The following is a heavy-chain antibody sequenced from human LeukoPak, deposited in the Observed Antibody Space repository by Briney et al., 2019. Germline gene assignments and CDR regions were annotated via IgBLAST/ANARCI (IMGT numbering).Heavy chain of an antibody. D-gene: IGHD6-13*01. CDR3: ARGHSSSSFDP. CDR1: GGSISSSSYY. J-gene: IGHJ5*02. CDR2: IYYSGST. Sequence: PSETLSLTCTVSGGSISSSSYYWGWIRQPPGKGLEWIGSIYYSGSTYYNPPLKSRVTISVDTSKNQFSLKLSSVTAADTAVYYCARGHSSSSFDPWGQGTLVTVSS. V-gene: IGHV4-39*01.